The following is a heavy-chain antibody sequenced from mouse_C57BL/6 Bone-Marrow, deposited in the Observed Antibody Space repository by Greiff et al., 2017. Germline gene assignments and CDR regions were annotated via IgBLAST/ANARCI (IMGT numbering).Heavy chain of an antibody. J-gene: IGHJ2*01. V-gene: IGHV14-4*01. Sequence: EVKLVESGAELVRPGASVKLSCTASGFNFKDDYMHWVKQRPEQGLEWIGWIDPENGDTEYASKFQGKANITADTSPNTAYLQLSSLTSEDTAVYYCTTSIITTVVVDYWGKGTTLTVSS. D-gene: IGHD1-1*01. CDR2: IDPENGDT. CDR3: TTSIITTVVVDY. CDR1: GFNFKDDY.